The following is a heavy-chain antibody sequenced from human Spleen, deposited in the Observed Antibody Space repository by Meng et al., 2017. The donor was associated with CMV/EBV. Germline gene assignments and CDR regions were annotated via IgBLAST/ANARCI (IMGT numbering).Heavy chain of an antibody. CDR1: DYY. V-gene: IGHV3-11*01. CDR3: ARGGGTDHDFWSGYYHGWFDP. D-gene: IGHD3-3*01. J-gene: IGHJ5*02. CDR2: ISGSAGTI. Sequence: DYYRSWRRPDQGKGLEWVSYISGSAGTIYDADAVKGRFTISRDNAEKSLHLQMNSLKGEDTAVYYCARGGGTDHDFWSGYYHGWFDPWGLGTLVTVSS.